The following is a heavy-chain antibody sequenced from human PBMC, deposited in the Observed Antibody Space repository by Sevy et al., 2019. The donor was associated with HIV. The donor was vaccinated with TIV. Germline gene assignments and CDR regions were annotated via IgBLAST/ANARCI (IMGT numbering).Heavy chain of an antibody. D-gene: IGHD6-13*01. Sequence: GGSLRLSCAASGFIFSDYTLHWVRQAPGTGLEWVAVISYDGGFTYYADSVEGRFTISRENSKNTLFLQMNSLRHEDTAVYYCARSQGSSWHYFDYWGQGTLVTVSS. J-gene: IGHJ4*02. CDR2: ISYDGGFT. V-gene: IGHV3-30*04. CDR1: GFIFSDYT. CDR3: ARSQGSSWHYFDY.